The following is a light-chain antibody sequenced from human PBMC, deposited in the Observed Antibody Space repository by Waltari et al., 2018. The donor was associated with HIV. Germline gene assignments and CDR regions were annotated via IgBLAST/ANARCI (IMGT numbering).Light chain of an antibody. J-gene: IGKJ1*01. CDR1: QSISSW. CDR2: KSS. CDR3: QQYNSYSWT. Sequence: DIQMTQSPSTLSASVGERVNITCRASQSISSWLAWYQQKSWKAPKLLIYKSSSLKSGFPSRFSGSGSWTEFTLTINILQPDDFATYYCQQYNSYSWTFGQGTKVEIK. V-gene: IGKV1-5*03.